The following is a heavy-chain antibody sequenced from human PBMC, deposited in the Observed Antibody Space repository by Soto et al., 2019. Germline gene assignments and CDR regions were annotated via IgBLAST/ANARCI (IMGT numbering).Heavy chain of an antibody. Sequence: GGSLRLSCAASGFGFTFSTSAMSWVRQAPGKGLEWVSYISSRSSTIHYADSVKGRFTISRDNAKNSLYLQMNSLRAEDTAVYYCARDSPYTGYDFYYWGQGTLVTVAS. CDR3: ARDSPYTGYDFYY. CDR2: ISSRSSTI. V-gene: IGHV3-48*01. CDR1: GFGFTFSTSA. J-gene: IGHJ4*02. D-gene: IGHD5-12*01.